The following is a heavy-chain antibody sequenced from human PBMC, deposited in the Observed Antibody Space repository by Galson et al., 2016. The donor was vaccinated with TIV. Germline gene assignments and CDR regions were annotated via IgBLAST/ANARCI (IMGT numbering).Heavy chain of an antibody. CDR2: VNPNSGGT. V-gene: IGHV1-2*02. CDR3: AKARPLSGKGAFDI. D-gene: IGHD1-26*01. J-gene: IGHJ3*02. Sequence: SVKVSCKASGYRFSDYYIHWVRQAPGQGLEWMGWVNPNSGGTNFAQKFQDRVTVTTDTSISTMYMELTRLRPDDTATYFCAKARPLSGKGAFDIWGQGTVITVSP. CDR1: GYRFSDYY.